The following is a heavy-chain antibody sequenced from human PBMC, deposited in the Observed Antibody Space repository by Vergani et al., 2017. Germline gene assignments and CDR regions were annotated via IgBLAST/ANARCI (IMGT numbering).Heavy chain of an antibody. CDR1: GFTFSHYS. CDR3: ARDRRSSYMDV. D-gene: IGHD2-2*01. V-gene: IGHV3-21*01. J-gene: IGHJ6*03. Sequence: EVQMVESGGGLVKPGGSLRLSCVASGFTFSHYSMNWVRQAPGKGLEWVSSISSSSSYIYYADSVKGRFTISRDNAKNSLYLQMNSLRAEDTAVYYCARDRRSSYMDVWGKGTTVTVSS. CDR2: ISSSSSYI.